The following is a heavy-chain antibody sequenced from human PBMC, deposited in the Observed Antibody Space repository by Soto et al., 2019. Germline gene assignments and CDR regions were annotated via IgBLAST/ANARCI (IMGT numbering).Heavy chain of an antibody. CDR2: ISSSGSTI. CDR3: ARVSPFSVAAAPY. V-gene: IGHV3-48*03. J-gene: IGHJ4*02. CDR1: GFTFSSYE. Sequence: GGSLRLSCAASGFTFSSYEMNWVRQAPGKGLEWVSYISSSGSTIYYADSVKGRFTISRDNAKNSLYLQMNSLRAEDTAVYYCARVSPFSVAAAPYWGQGTLVTVSS. D-gene: IGHD6-13*01.